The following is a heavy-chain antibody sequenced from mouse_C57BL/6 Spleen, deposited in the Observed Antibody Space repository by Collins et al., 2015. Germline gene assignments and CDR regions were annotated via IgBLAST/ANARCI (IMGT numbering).Heavy chain of an antibody. Sequence: EVQLQQSGAEFVRPGASVKLSCTTSGFNIKDDYMHWVKQRPEQGLEWIGWIDPENGDSEYVSKFQGKATITIDTSSNTAYLQLSSLTSEDTAVYFCTTMRYWGQGTTLTVSS. CDR1: GFNIKDDY. V-gene: IGHV14-4*01. CDR3: TTMRY. CDR2: IDPENGDS. J-gene: IGHJ2*01.